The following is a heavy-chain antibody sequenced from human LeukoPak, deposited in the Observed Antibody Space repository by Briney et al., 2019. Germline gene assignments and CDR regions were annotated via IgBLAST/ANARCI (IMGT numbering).Heavy chain of an antibody. CDR3: AKGWEPQYYFDY. CDR2: ISSDGSNK. D-gene: IGHD1-26*01. J-gene: IGHJ4*02. V-gene: IGHV3-30*18. Sequence: GGSLRLSCAASGFTFSSYGMHWVRQAPGKGLEWVAIISSDGSNKYYADSVKGRFTISRDNSKSTLFLQMNSLRAEDTAVYYCAKGWEPQYYFDYWGQGTLVTVSS. CDR1: GFTFSSYG.